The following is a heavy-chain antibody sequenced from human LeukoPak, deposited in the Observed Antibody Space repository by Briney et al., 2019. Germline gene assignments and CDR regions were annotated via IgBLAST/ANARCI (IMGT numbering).Heavy chain of an antibody. CDR1: GFTVSSNY. J-gene: IGHJ4*02. CDR3: ARLYCSGGSCHFDY. CDR2: IYSGGST. Sequence: GGSLRLSCSASGFTVSSNYMSWVRQAPGKGLEWVSVIYSGGSTYYADSVKGRFTISRDNSKNTLYLQMNSLRAEDTAVYYCARLYCSGGSCHFDYWGQGTLVTVSS. V-gene: IGHV3-53*01. D-gene: IGHD2-15*01.